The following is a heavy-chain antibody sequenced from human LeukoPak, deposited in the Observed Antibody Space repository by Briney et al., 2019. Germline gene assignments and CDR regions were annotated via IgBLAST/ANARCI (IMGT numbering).Heavy chain of an antibody. V-gene: IGHV1-24*01. D-gene: IGHD2-2*01. CDR2: FDPEDGET. J-gene: IGHJ3*02. Sequence: ASVKVSCKVSGYTLTELSMHWVRQAPGKGLEWMGGFDPEDGETIYAQKFQGRVTMTEDTSTDTAYMELSSLRSDDTAVYYCARDEPQLLSNAFDIWGQGTMVTVSS. CDR1: GYTLTELS. CDR3: ARDEPQLLSNAFDI.